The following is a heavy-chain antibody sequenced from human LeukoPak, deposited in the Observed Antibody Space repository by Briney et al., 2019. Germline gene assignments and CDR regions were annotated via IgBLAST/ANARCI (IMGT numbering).Heavy chain of an antibody. J-gene: IGHJ4*02. CDR2: IYTSGST. CDR3: ARDGYSSSWYPPYFDY. CDR1: GGSISSYY. Sequence: SETLSLTCTVSGGSISSYYWSWIRQPAGKGLEWIGRIYTSGSTNYNPSLKSRVTMSVDTSKNQFSLKLSSVTVADTAVYYCARDGYSSSWYPPYFDYWGQGTLVTVSS. V-gene: IGHV4-4*07. D-gene: IGHD6-13*01.